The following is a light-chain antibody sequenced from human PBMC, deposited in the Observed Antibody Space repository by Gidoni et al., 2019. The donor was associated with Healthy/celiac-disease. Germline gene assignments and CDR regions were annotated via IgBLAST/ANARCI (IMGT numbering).Light chain of an antibody. CDR2: AAS. CDR1: QSISSY. Sequence: DIQMTQSPSSLSASVGDRVNITCRASQSISSYLNWYQHKPGKAPKLMIYAASSLQSRVPSRFSGSGSGTDFTLTISRLQPEDFATYYKQQSYSTPRTFGQXTKLEIK. V-gene: IGKV1-39*01. J-gene: IGKJ2*01. CDR3: QQSYSTPRT.